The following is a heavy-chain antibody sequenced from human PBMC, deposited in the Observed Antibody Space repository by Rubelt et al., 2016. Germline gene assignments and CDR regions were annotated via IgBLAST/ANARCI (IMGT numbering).Heavy chain of an antibody. Sequence: QVQLVQSGAEVEKPGASVKVSCKASGYTFTGYYIHWVRQAPGQGLEWMGRINPNTGCANYAQIFQGRVTMTMDTALPTAYMELSWHASDDSAVDYCAGGQGRDGYIHWGQGTLVTVSS. D-gene: IGHD5-24*01. CDR3: AGGQGRDGYIH. J-gene: IGHJ4*02. CDR1: GYTFTGYY. V-gene: IGHV1-2*06. CDR2: INPNTGCA.